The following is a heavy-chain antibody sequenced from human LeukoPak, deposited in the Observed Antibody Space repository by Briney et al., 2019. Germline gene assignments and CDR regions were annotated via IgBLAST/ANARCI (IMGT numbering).Heavy chain of an antibody. Sequence: SETLSLTCSVSGGSMSSYYWSWIRQSPGKGLEWIGYIYHSGSTNYNPSLKSRVTISVETSKNQFSLKLSSVTAADTAVYYCARVTGYMIEDYFDYWGQGTLVTVSS. CDR3: ARVTGYMIEDYFDY. CDR1: GGSMSSYY. V-gene: IGHV4-59*01. J-gene: IGHJ4*02. D-gene: IGHD3-22*01. CDR2: IYHSGST.